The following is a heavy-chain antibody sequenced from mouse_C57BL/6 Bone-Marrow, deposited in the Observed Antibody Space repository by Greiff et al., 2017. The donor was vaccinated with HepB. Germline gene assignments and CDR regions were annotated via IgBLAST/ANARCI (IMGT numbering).Heavy chain of an antibody. CDR2: IRSKSNNYAT. Sequence: EVQLVESGGGLVQPKGSLKLSCAASGFSFNTYAMNWVRQAPGKGLEWVARIRSKSNNYATYYADSVKDRFTISRDDSESMLYLQMNNLKTEDTAMYYCVRRRWLPYYAMDYWVQGTSVTVSS. CDR1: GFSFNTYA. CDR3: VRRRWLPYYAMDY. D-gene: IGHD2-2*01. V-gene: IGHV10-1*01. J-gene: IGHJ4*01.